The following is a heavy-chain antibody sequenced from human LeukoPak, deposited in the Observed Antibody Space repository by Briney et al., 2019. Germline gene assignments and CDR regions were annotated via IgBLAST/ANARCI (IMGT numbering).Heavy chain of an antibody. Sequence: ASVTVSCKASGYTFTGYYMHWVRQAPGQGREWMGWINPNSGGTNYAQKFQGRVTMTRDTSISTAYMELSRLRSDDTAVYYCARAAMATISSYYYYYMDVWGKGTTVTVSS. CDR1: GYTFTGYY. J-gene: IGHJ6*03. D-gene: IGHD5-24*01. CDR2: INPNSGGT. V-gene: IGHV1-2*02. CDR3: ARAAMATISSYYYYYMDV.